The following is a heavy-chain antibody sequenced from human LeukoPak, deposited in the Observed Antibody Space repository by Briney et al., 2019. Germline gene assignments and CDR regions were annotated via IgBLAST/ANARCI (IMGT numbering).Heavy chain of an antibody. D-gene: IGHD3-9*01. CDR2: ISTSGGDM. V-gene: IGHV3-48*01. Sequence: GGSLRLSCAASGFTFRSSGMNWVRQVPGKGLEWASYISTSGGDMSYADSVKGRFTISRDNAKNSLFLQMDSLRAEDTAVYYCARDKDWAFDYWGQGTLVTVSS. CDR1: GFTFRSSG. J-gene: IGHJ4*02. CDR3: ARDKDWAFDY.